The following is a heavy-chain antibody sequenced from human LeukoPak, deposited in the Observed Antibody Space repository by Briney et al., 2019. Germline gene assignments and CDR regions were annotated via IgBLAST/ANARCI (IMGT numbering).Heavy chain of an antibody. CDR3: ALADCSGGSCYSLSLTPVFHVFDI. Sequence: GASVKVSCKASGYAFTSYGISWVRQAPGQGLEWMGWISAYNGNTNYAPKLQGRVTMTTDTSTSTAYMELRSLRSDDTAVYFCALADCSGGSCYSLSLTPVFHVFDIWGQGTMVTVSS. D-gene: IGHD2-15*01. CDR1: GYAFTSYG. J-gene: IGHJ3*02. V-gene: IGHV1-18*01. CDR2: ISAYNGNT.